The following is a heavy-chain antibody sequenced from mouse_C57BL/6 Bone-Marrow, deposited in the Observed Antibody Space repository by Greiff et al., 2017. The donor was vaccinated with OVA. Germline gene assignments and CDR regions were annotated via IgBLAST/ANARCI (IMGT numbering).Heavy chain of an antibody. Sequence: QVQLQQSGAELVRPGASVTLSCKASGYTFTDYEMHWVKQTPVLGLEWIGAIDPETGGTAYNQKFKGKAILTADKSSSTAYMELRSLTSEDSAVYYCTRLSLIYYYGNYWGQGTTLTVSS. CDR3: TRLSLIYYYGNY. CDR2: IDPETGGT. V-gene: IGHV1-15*01. J-gene: IGHJ2*01. D-gene: IGHD1-1*01. CDR1: GYTFTDYE.